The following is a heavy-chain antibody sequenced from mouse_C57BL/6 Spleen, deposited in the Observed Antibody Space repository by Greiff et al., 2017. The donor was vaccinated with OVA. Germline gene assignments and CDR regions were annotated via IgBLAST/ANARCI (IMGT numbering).Heavy chain of an antibody. V-gene: IGHV14-2*01. CDR2: IDPEDGET. J-gene: IGHJ1*03. CDR1: GFNIKDYY. Sequence: VQLKQSGAELVKPGASVKLSCTASGFNIKDYYMHWVKQRTEQGLEWIGRIDPEDGETKYAPNFQGKATITADTSSKTAYLQLSSLTSEDTAVYYGARRIDWYFDVWGTGTTVTVSS. CDR3: ARRIDWYFDV.